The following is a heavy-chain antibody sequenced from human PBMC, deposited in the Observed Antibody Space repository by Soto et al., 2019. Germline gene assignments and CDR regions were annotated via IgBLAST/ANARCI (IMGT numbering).Heavy chain of an antibody. J-gene: IGHJ4*02. CDR3: ASGGAGSGPFTWELPDH. Sequence: QMQLVQSGAEVKRTGSTVTVSCKALGNTFTYRYLHWVRQAPGQALEWMGWITPFSGDGHYAHKFQERVTITRDRSINTAYMRMSSLRSEDTAMYYCASGGAGSGPFTWELPDHWGQETLVTVSS. D-gene: IGHD1-26*01. CDR1: GNTFTYRY. V-gene: IGHV1-45*02. CDR2: ITPFSGDG.